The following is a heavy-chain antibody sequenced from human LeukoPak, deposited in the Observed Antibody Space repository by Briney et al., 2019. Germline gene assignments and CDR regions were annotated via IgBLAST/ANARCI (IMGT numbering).Heavy chain of an antibody. CDR3: ARGDFDIFYGMDV. V-gene: IGHV3-21*04. J-gene: IGHJ6*02. CDR2: ISSSSSYI. D-gene: IGHD3-22*01. CDR1: GFTFSSYS. Sequence: PGGSLRLSCAASGFTFSSYSMNWVRQAPGKGLEWVSSISSSSSYIYYADSVKGRFTISRDTAKNSLYLQMNSLRAEDTAVYYCARGDFDIFYGMDVWGQGTTVTVSS.